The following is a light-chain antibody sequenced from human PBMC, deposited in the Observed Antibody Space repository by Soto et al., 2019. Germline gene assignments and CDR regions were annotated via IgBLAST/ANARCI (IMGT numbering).Light chain of an antibody. CDR2: GNS. J-gene: IGLJ1*01. CDR3: QSYDSSRLGV. CDR1: SSNIGAGYD. V-gene: IGLV1-40*01. Sequence: QAVVTQPPSVSGAPGQRVTISCTGSSSNIGAGYDVHWYQQLPGTAPKLLIYGNSNRPSGVPDRFSGSKSGTSASLAITGLQAEDEADYYCQSYDSSRLGVFGTGTKVTVL.